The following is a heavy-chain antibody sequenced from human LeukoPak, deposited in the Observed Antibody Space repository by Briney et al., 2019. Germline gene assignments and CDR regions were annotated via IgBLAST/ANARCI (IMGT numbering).Heavy chain of an antibody. CDR1: GFTFSSYA. CDR2: ISYDGSNK. V-gene: IGHV3-30-3*01. J-gene: IGHJ6*02. D-gene: IGHD3-10*01. Sequence: GGSLRLSCAASGFTFSSYAMHWVRQAPGKGLEWVAVISYDGSNKYYADSVKGRFTISRDNSKNTLYLQMNSLRAEDTAVYYCARSQDVGSIQYGMDVWGQGTTVTVSS. CDR3: ARSQDVGSIQYGMDV.